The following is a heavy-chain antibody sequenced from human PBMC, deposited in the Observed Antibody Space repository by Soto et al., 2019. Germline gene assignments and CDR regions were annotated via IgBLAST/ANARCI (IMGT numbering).Heavy chain of an antibody. D-gene: IGHD3-3*01. CDR3: AIAFGVPKGYYYGMDV. CDR1: GYSFTIYW. J-gene: IGHJ6*02. Sequence: GESLKISCKGSGYSFTIYWIGWVRQMPGKGLEWMGIIYPGDSDTRYSPSFQGQVTISADKSISTAYLQWSSLKASDTAMYYCAIAFGVPKGYYYGMDVWGQGTTVTVSS. V-gene: IGHV5-51*01. CDR2: IYPGDSDT.